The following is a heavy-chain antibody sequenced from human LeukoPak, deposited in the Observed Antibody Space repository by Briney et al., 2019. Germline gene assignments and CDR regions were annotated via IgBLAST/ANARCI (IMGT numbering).Heavy chain of an antibody. V-gene: IGHV3-15*01. CDR3: TTITYYYDSSGYY. CDR1: GSTFSNAW. D-gene: IGHD3-22*01. J-gene: IGHJ4*02. Sequence: GGSLRLSCAASGSTFSNAWMSWVRQAPGKGLEWVGRIKSKTDGGTTDYAAPVKGRFTISRDDSKNTLYLQMNSLKTEDTAVYYCTTITYYYDSSGYYWGQGTLVTVSS. CDR2: IKSKTDGGTT.